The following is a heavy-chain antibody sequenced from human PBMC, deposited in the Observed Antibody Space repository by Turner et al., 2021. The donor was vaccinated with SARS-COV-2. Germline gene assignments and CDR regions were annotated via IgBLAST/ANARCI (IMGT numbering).Heavy chain of an antibody. D-gene: IGHD4-17*01. CDR3: ARETDYGDSSSFDY. Sequence: EVQLVESGGGLVQPGGSLRLSCAASGFTVSSNYMSWVRQAPGKGLEWVSVISSGGNTYYADSVKGRFTISRDNSKNTLYLQMNSLRAEDTAVYYCARETDYGDSSSFDYWGQGTLVTVSS. J-gene: IGHJ4*02. V-gene: IGHV3-53*01. CDR1: GFTVSSNY. CDR2: ISSGGNT.